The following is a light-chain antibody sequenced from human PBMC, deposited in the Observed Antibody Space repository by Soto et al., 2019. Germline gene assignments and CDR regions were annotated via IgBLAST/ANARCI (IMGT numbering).Light chain of an antibody. CDR3: SSYTSSRLV. CDR1: SSDVGGYNY. CDR2: DVS. J-gene: IGLJ2*01. Sequence: QYALTQPASVSGSPGQSITISCTGTSSDVGGYNYVSWYQQHPGKAPKLMIYDVSNRPSGVSNRFSGSKSGNTASLTISGLQAEDEADYYCSSYTSSRLVFGGGTKVTVL. V-gene: IGLV2-14*01.